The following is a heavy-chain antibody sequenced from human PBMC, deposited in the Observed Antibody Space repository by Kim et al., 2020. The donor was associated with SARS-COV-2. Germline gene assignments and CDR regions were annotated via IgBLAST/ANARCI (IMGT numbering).Heavy chain of an antibody. CDR1: GYTFTSYG. Sequence: ASVKVSCKASGYTFTSYGISWVRQAPGQGLEWMGWISAYNGNTNYAQKLQGRVTMTTDTSTSTAYMGLRSLRSDDTAVYYCARSQKAHPGKIIEYFQHWGQGTLVTVSS. V-gene: IGHV1-18*01. J-gene: IGHJ1*01. CDR2: ISAYNGNT. D-gene: IGHD1-1*01. CDR3: ARSQKAHPGKIIEYFQH.